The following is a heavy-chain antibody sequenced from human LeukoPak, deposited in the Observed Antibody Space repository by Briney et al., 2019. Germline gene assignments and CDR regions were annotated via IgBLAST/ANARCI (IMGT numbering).Heavy chain of an antibody. J-gene: IGHJ5*02. CDR1: GGSISSYY. V-gene: IGHV4-59*01. Sequence: PSETLSLTCTVSGGSISSYYWSWIRQPPGKGLEWIGYIYYSGSTNYNPSLKSRVTISVDTSKNQFSLKLSSVTAADTAVYYCARDLIGYDFWSGQKGVGIDPWGQGTLVTVSS. D-gene: IGHD3-3*01. CDR2: IYYSGST. CDR3: ARDLIGYDFWSGQKGVGIDP.